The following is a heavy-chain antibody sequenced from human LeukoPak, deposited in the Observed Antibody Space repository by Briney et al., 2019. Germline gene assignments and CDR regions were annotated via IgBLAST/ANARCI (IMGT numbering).Heavy chain of an antibody. Sequence: PGGSLRLSCAASGFTFSSYGMHWVRQAPGKGLEWVAVISYDGSNKYYADSVKGRFTISRDNSKNTLYLQMNSLRAEDTAMYYCARGPLTGRWPDMGFDYWGQGTLVTVSS. J-gene: IGHJ4*02. CDR3: ARGPLTGRWPDMGFDY. V-gene: IGHV3-30*03. D-gene: IGHD5-24*01. CDR2: ISYDGSNK. CDR1: GFTFSSYG.